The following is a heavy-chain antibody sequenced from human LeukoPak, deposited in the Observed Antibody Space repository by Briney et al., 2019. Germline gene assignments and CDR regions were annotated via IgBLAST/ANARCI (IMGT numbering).Heavy chain of an antibody. CDR3: AKDSYYSNYERSVGDAFDI. V-gene: IGHV3-30*02. J-gene: IGHJ3*02. CDR2: IRYDGSNK. D-gene: IGHD4-11*01. Sequence: GGSLRLSYAASAFTFRTYGMHWVRQAPGKGLEWVAFIRYDGSNKYYADSVKGRFTISRDNSKNTLYLQMNSLRAEDTAVYYCAKDSYYSNYERSVGDAFDIWGQGTMVTVSS. CDR1: AFTFRTYG.